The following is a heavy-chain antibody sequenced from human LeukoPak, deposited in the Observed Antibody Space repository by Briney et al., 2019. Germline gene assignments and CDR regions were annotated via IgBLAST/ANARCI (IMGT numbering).Heavy chain of an antibody. CDR1: GYSISSGYF. Sequence: SETLSLTCTVSGYSISSGYFWGWIRQPPGKGLEWIGYIYYSGSTNYNPSLKSRVTISVDTSKNQFSLKLSSVTAADTAVYYCARGAILRYFDWFLNWGQGTLVTVSS. V-gene: IGHV4-61*05. CDR3: ARGAILRYFDWFLN. J-gene: IGHJ4*02. CDR2: IYYSGST. D-gene: IGHD3-9*01.